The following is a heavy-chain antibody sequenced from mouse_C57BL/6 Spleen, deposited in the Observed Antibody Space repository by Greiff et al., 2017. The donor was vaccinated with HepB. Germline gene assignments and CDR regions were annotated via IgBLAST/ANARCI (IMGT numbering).Heavy chain of an antibody. D-gene: IGHD2-3*01. CDR2: IDPSDSET. CDR3: ARNDGYYRGYFDY. CDR1: GYTFTSYW. Sequence: VQLQQPGAELVRPGSSVKLSCKASGYTFTSYWMHWVKQRPIQGLEWIGNIDPSDSETHYNQKFKDKATLTVDKSSSTAYMQLSSLTSEDSAVYYCARNDGYYRGYFDYWGQGTTLTVSS. J-gene: IGHJ2*01. V-gene: IGHV1-52*01.